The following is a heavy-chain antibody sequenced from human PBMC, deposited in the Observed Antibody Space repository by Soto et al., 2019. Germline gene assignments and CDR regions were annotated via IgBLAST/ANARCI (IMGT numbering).Heavy chain of an antibody. Sequence: GGSLRLSCAASGFTFSSYGMRWVRQGPGKGLEWVAVIWYDGSNKYYADSVKGRFTISRDNSKNTLYLQMNSLRAEDTAVYYCARGKVGATYSVGEWGEGTLVTV. D-gene: IGHD1-26*01. CDR2: IWYDGSNK. CDR1: GFTFSSYG. J-gene: IGHJ4*02. V-gene: IGHV3-33*01. CDR3: ARGKVGATYSVGE.